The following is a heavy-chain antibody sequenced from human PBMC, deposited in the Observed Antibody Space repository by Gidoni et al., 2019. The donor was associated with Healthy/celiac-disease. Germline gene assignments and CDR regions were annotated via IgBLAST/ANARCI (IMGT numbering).Heavy chain of an antibody. CDR2: IDWDDDK. Sequence: QVTIRTSGPALVKPTQTLTLTCTFSGFSLSTSGMCVSWIRQPPGKALEWLALIDWDDDKYYSTALKTRLTISKDTSKNQVVLTMTNMDPVDTATYYCARIYYYGSGEIQNWFDPWGQGTLVTVSS. V-gene: IGHV2-70*01. CDR3: ARIYYYGSGEIQNWFDP. J-gene: IGHJ5*02. CDR1: GFSLSTSGMC. D-gene: IGHD3-10*01.